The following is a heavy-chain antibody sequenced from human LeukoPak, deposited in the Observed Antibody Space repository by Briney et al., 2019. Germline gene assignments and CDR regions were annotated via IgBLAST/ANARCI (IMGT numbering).Heavy chain of an antibody. CDR3: ARDQGYYYYGMDV. CDR1: GFTFTSYA. J-gene: IGHJ6*02. Sequence: GGSLRLSCAASGFTFTSYAMNWVRQAPGKGLEWVSTISGSGSSTYYVDSVKGRFTISRDNSRNTLYLQMNSLRAEDTAVYYCARDQGYYYYGMDVWGQGTTVTVSS. CDR2: ISGSGSST. V-gene: IGHV3-23*01.